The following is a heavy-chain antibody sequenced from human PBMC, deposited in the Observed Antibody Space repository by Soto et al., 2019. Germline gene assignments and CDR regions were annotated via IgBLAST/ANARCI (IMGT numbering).Heavy chain of an antibody. CDR1: GGSFSGYY. J-gene: IGHJ6*02. D-gene: IGHD3-10*01. Sequence: PSETLSLTCAVYGGSFSGYYWSWIRQPPGKGLEWIGEINHSGSTNYNPSLKSRVTISVDTSKNQFSLKLSSVTAADTAVYYCARGGLLWFGYYYYGMDVWGQGTTVTVSS. CDR2: INHSGST. V-gene: IGHV4-34*01. CDR3: ARGGLLWFGYYYYGMDV.